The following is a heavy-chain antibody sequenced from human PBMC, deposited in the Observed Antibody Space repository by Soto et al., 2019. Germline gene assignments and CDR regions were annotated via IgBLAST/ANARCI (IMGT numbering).Heavy chain of an antibody. Sequence: PSETLSLTCTVSGGSISSYNWSWIRHPPGKGLEWIGYIYYTGSTNYNPSLKSRVTISVDTSQNQFSLKLSSVTAADAAVYFCARDRNPGVYSYYYYYGMGVWGQGTTVTVSS. CDR2: IYYTGST. V-gene: IGHV4-59*01. J-gene: IGHJ6*02. D-gene: IGHD4-4*01. CDR3: ARDRNPGVYSYYYYYGMGV. CDR1: GGSISSYN.